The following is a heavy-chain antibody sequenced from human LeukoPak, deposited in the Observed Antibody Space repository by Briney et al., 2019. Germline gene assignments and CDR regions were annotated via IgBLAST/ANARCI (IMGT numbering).Heavy chain of an antibody. Sequence: SETLSLTCTVSGGSVSSGSYYWSWLRQPPGKGLEWIGYIYYSGSTNYNPSLKSRVTISVDTSKNQFSLKLSSVAAADTAVYYCVRGGIAVYFDPWGQGTLVTVSS. CDR3: VRGGIAVYFDP. CDR1: GGSVSSGSYY. D-gene: IGHD6-19*01. V-gene: IGHV4-61*01. J-gene: IGHJ5*02. CDR2: IYYSGST.